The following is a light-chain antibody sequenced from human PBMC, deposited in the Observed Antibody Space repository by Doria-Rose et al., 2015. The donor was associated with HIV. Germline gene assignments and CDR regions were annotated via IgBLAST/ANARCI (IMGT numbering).Light chain of an antibody. Sequence: DIRLTQSPESLGMSLGERATLNCKTNQSLLYTSKNYLAWYQQKPGQTPKLLIYWASTRQSRVPARFSGSGSGTDFTLTISSLEAEGVAVYYCQQYYDTPSFGPGTTVDIK. CDR1: QSLLYTSKNY. J-gene: IGKJ3*01. CDR3: QQYYDTPS. V-gene: IGKV4-1*01. CDR2: WAS.